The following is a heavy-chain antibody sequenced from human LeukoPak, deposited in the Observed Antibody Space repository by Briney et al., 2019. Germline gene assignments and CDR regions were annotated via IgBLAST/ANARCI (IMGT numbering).Heavy chain of an antibody. Sequence: ASVKVYCKASGYTFTSYGISWERQAPGQGLEWMGWISAYNGNTNYAQKLQGRVTMTTDTSTSTAYMELRSLRSDDTAVYYCARDRAWYYGSGVDYWGQGTLVTVSS. J-gene: IGHJ4*02. D-gene: IGHD3-10*01. CDR1: GYTFTSYG. V-gene: IGHV1-18*04. CDR2: ISAYNGNT. CDR3: ARDRAWYYGSGVDY.